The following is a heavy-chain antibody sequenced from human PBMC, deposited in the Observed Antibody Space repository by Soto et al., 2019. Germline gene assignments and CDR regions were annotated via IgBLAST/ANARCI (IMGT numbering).Heavy chain of an antibody. J-gene: IGHJ6*02. CDR3: GKDTLDCSGGDCPLYYYYGVDV. D-gene: IGHD2-15*01. CDR2: ISNDGNKK. V-gene: IGHV3-30*18. CDR1: GFTFRSYG. Sequence: QVQLVESGGGVVQPGRSLRLSCAASGFTFRSYGMHWVRQAPGKGLEWLAVISNDGNKKFLADSVEGRLTLSRDNSRNTLYLQINSLRDEDTAVYYCGKDTLDCSGGDCPLYYYYGVDVWGQGTTVIVSS.